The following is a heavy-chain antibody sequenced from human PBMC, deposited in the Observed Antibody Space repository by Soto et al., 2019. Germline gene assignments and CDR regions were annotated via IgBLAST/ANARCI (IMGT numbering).Heavy chain of an antibody. CDR1: GFTFSSYG. Sequence: PGGSLRLSCAASGFTFSSYGMHWVRQAPGKGLEWVAVISYDGSNKYYADSVKGRFTISRDNSKNTLYLQMNSLRAEDTAVYYCAKGGGILTDTPGFLAYWGQGTLVTVSS. V-gene: IGHV3-30*18. J-gene: IGHJ4*02. CDR2: ISYDGSNK. D-gene: IGHD3-9*01. CDR3: AKGGGILTDTPGFLAY.